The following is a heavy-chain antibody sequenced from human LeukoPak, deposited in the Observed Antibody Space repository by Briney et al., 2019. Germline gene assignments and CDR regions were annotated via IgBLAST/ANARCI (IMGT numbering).Heavy chain of an antibody. D-gene: IGHD5-18*01. V-gene: IGHV4-4*02. Sequence: PSETLSLTCAVTGGSISSNNWWIWVRQSPEKGLEWIGEIYHDGSTNYNPSLKSRVTISMDKSKNQLSLKLNFVTAADTAVYYCARDRGGYTYSHDYWGQGTLVTVSS. CDR3: ARDRGGYTYSHDY. CDR2: IYHDGST. CDR1: GGSISSNNW. J-gene: IGHJ4*02.